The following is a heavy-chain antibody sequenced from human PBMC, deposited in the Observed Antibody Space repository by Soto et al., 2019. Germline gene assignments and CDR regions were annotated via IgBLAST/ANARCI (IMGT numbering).Heavy chain of an antibody. Sequence: EVPLVESGGGLVQPGGSLRLSCAASGFTFSSYWMHWVRQAPGEGLVWVSRINTDGSITTYADSVKGRFTISRDNPKNTLYLQMNSLRAEDTAGYYCARVPYYMDVWGQGTTVTVSS. CDR3: ARVPYYMDV. CDR1: GFTFSSYW. J-gene: IGHJ6*03. CDR2: INTDGSIT. V-gene: IGHV3-74*01.